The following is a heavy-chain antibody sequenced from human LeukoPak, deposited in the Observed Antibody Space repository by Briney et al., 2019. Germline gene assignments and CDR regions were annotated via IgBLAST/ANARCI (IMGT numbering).Heavy chain of an antibody. CDR2: ISSNGGST. CDR1: GFTFSSYA. J-gene: IGHJ4*02. V-gene: IGHV3-64*01. Sequence: GGSLRLSCAASGFTFSSYAMHWVRQAPRKGLEYVSAISSNGGSTYYANSVKGRFTISRDNSKNTLYLQMGSLRAEDMAVYYCARVGLGYCSSTSCYVFDYWGQGTLVTVSS. CDR3: ARVGLGYCSSTSCYVFDY. D-gene: IGHD2-2*01.